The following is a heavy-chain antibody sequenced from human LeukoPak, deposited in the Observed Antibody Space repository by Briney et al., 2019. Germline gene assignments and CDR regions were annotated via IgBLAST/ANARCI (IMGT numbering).Heavy chain of an antibody. J-gene: IGHJ6*02. CDR3: AKDSSSSNYYYGLDV. CDR2: ISGSGGST. Sequence: GGSLRLSCAASGFMFSSYGMSWARQAPGKGLEWVSVISGSGGSTYYADSGKGRFTISRDNSKNTLYLQMNSLRAEDTAVYYCAKDSSSSNYYYGLDVWGQGTTVTVSS. CDR1: GFMFSSYG. D-gene: IGHD6-6*01. V-gene: IGHV3-23*01.